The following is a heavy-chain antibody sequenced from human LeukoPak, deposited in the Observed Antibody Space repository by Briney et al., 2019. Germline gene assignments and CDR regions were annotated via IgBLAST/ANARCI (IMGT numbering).Heavy chain of an antibody. V-gene: IGHV3-48*02. D-gene: IGHD2-2*01. CDR3: ARDCSSTSCYFIGDY. CDR2: ISSSSSTI. Sequence: GGSLRLSCAASGFTLSTYWMHWVRQAPGKGLEWVSYISSSSSTIYYADSVKGRFTISRDNAKNSLYLQMNSLRDEDTAVYYCARDCSSTSCYFIGDYWGQGTLVTVSS. CDR1: GFTLSTYW. J-gene: IGHJ4*02.